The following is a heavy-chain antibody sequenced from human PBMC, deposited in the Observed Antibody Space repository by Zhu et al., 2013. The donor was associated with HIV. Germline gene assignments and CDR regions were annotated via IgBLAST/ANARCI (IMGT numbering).Heavy chain of an antibody. CDR2: IKPLPGTV. D-gene: IGHD4-17*01. J-gene: IGHJ5*02. CDR3: AREGTYGDRYNFFDM. V-gene: IGHV1-46*04. Sequence: QVQLVQSGADVKKPGASVKVSCKASTYTFTGYYMHWVRQTPGQGLEWVGSIKPLPGTVRYAQNLKDRIMLTAVESTATVSLELRSLKSEDTAVYYCAREGTYGDRYNFFDMWGQETLVIVSS. CDR1: TYTFTGYY.